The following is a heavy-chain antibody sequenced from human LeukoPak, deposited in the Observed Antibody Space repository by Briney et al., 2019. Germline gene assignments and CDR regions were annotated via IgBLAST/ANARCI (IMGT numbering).Heavy chain of an antibody. CDR2: MNPNNGNT. D-gene: IGHD2-2*01. V-gene: IGHV1-18*01. J-gene: IGHJ5*02. CDR1: GYTFTNYD. Sequence: GASVRVSCKASGYTFTNYDINWVRQATGQGLEWMGWMNPNNGNTNYAQELQGRVTMTTDTSTSTAYMELRSLRSDDTAVYYCARDPSIVVVPAAISNWFDPWGQGTLVTVSS. CDR3: ARDPSIVVVPAAISNWFDP.